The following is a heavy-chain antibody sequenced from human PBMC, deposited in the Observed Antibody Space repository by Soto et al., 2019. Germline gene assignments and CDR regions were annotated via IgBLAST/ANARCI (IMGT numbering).Heavy chain of an antibody. J-gene: IGHJ4*02. CDR3: ASSYGSGYRAFDY. Sequence: SVKVSCKASGDTFSFYSFNWVRQAPGLGLEWMGRINPILSMSNYAQRFQGRVTMTADKSTSTAYMELSGLRSEDTAIYYCASSYGSGYRAFDYWGQGALVTVSS. V-gene: IGHV1-69*02. CDR2: INPILSMS. CDR1: GDTFSFYS. D-gene: IGHD3-10*01.